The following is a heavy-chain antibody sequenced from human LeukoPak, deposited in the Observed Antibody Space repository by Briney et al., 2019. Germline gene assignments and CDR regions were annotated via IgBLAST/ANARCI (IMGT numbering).Heavy chain of an antibody. J-gene: IGHJ4*02. CDR1: GFTFSSYA. CDR3: AKSLRYFDWLLDY. D-gene: IGHD3-9*01. Sequence: GGSLRLSCAASGFTFSSYAMSWVRQAPGKGLEWVSAISGSGGSTYYADSVKGRFTISRDNSKNTLYQQMNSLRAEDTAVYYCAKSLRYFDWLLDYWGQGTLVTVSS. CDR2: ISGSGGST. V-gene: IGHV3-23*01.